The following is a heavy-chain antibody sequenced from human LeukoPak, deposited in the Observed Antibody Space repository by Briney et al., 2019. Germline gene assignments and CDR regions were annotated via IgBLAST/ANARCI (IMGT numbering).Heavy chain of an antibody. V-gene: IGHV3-15*01. CDR3: TTDKINEI. Sequence: PGGSLRLSCAASGFSFSNAWLSWVRQAPGKGLEWVGRIKSKTDGGTTDYGAPVKGRFTISRDDSENTLHLQMNSLKTEDTAVYYCTTDKINEIWGQEILVTVSS. CDR2: IKSKTDGGTT. D-gene: IGHD2-8*01. J-gene: IGHJ1*01. CDR1: GFSFSNAW.